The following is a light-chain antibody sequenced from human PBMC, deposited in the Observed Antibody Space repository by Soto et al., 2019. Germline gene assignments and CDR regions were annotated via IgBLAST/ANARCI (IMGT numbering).Light chain of an antibody. CDR3: CSYAGSSTLYV. V-gene: IGLV2-23*01. Sequence: QSALTQPASVSGSPGQSITISVTGTSSDVGSYNLVSWYQQHPGKAPKLMIYEGSKRPSGVSNRFSGSKSGNTASLTISGLQAEDEADYYCCSYAGSSTLYVFGTGTKVTVL. CDR1: SSDVGSYNL. CDR2: EGS. J-gene: IGLJ1*01.